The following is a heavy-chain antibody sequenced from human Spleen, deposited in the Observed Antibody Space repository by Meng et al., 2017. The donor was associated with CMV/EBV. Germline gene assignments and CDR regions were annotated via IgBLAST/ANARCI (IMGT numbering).Heavy chain of an antibody. J-gene: IGHJ4*02. V-gene: IGHV4-4*07. CDR3: ARVGAYCGGDCYLDY. CDR2: IYSSGST. D-gene: IGHD2-21*02. Sequence: VQMQDSGPGLVKPSQTLSLTCTVSGGSIRGYSWSWIRQPAGKGLEWIGRIYSSGSTNYNPSLKSRVTVSVDTSKTQFSLRLSSVTAADTAVYYCARVGAYCGGDCYLDYWGQGTLVTVSS. CDR1: GGSIRGYS.